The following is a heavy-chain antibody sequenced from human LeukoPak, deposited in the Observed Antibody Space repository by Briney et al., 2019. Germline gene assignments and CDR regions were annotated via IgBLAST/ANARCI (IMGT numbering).Heavy chain of an antibody. CDR2: IYYSGST. D-gene: IGHD2/OR15-2a*01. Sequence: PSETLSLTCTVSGGSISSYYWSWIRQPPGKGLEWIGYIYYSGSTNYNPSLKSRVTISVDTSKNQFSLKLSSVTAADTAVYYCARVLRGRFSDYYYMDVWGKGTTVTVSS. J-gene: IGHJ6*03. V-gene: IGHV4-59*01. CDR1: GGSISSYY. CDR3: ARVLRGRFSDYYYMDV.